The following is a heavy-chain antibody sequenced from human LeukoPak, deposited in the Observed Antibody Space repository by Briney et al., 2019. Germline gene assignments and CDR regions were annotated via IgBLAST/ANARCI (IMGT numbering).Heavy chain of an antibody. Sequence: ASVKVSCKASGCTFTGYYMHWVRQAPGQGLEWMGWINPNSGGTNYAQKFQGRVTMTRDTSISTAYMELSRLRSDDTAVYYCARDLAYDFWSGLVPRGHWFDPWGQGTLVTVSS. CDR1: GCTFTGYY. CDR3: ARDLAYDFWSGLVPRGHWFDP. D-gene: IGHD3-3*01. V-gene: IGHV1-2*02. J-gene: IGHJ5*02. CDR2: INPNSGGT.